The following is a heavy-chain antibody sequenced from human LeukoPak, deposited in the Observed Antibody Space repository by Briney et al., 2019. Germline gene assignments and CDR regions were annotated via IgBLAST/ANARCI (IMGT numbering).Heavy chain of an antibody. D-gene: IGHD1-1*01. CDR1: RFTFSNYG. J-gene: IGHJ4*02. Sequence: PAGSLTLTCAASRFTFSNYGMNWVRQAPGKGLEWVSVINDSGDNTFYADAVKGRFTISRDNSKSTLYLQMSSLRVDDTAVYYCARSLKWNLVGFDYWGQGILVTVSS. CDR3: ARSLKWNLVGFDY. CDR2: INDSGDNT. V-gene: IGHV3-23*01.